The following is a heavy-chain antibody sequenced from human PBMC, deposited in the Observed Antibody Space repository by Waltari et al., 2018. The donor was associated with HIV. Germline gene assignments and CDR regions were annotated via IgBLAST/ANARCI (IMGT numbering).Heavy chain of an antibody. CDR1: GGSISSYY. V-gene: IGHV4-59*01. CDR3: ARLYYYDSSGYSRYYYGMDV. CDR2: IYYSGST. J-gene: IGHJ6*02. D-gene: IGHD3-22*01. Sequence: QVQLQESGPGLVKPSETLSLTCTVSGGSISSYYWSWIRQPPGKGLEWIGYIYYSGSTNDNPSLKGRVTISVDTSKNQFSLKLSSVTAADTAVYYCARLYYYDSSGYSRYYYGMDVWGQGTTVTVSS.